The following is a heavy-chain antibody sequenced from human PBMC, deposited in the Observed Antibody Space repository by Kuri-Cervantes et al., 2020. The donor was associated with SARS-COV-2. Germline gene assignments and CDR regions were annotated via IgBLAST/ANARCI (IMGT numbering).Heavy chain of an antibody. V-gene: IGHV1-18*01. CDR2: ISAYNGNT. D-gene: IGHD5-24*01. Sequence: ASVKVSCKTSGYSFKTYGISWVRQAPGQGLEWMGWISAYNGNTNYAQKLQGRVTMTTDTSTSTAYMELRSLRSDDTAVYYCARGKEMATETTLDYWGQGTLVTVSS. J-gene: IGHJ4*02. CDR1: GYSFKTYG. CDR3: ARGKEMATETTLDY.